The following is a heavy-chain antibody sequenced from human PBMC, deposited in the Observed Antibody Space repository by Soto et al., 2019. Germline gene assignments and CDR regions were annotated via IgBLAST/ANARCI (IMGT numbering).Heavy chain of an antibody. CDR2: IYYSGST. V-gene: IGHV4-39*01. CDR3: ARLPARDIVVVVAADDAFDI. Sequence: PSETLSLTCTVSGGSISSSSYYWGWIRQPPGKGLEWIGSIYYSGSTYYNPSLKSRVTISVDTSKNQFSLKLSSVTAADTAVYYCARLPARDIVVVVAADDAFDIWGQGTMVTVSS. J-gene: IGHJ3*02. D-gene: IGHD2-15*01. CDR1: GGSISSSSYY.